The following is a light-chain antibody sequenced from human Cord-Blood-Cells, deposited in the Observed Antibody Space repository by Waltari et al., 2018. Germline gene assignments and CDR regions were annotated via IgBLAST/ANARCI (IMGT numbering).Light chain of an antibody. CDR2: KAS. J-gene: IGKJ1*01. CDR1: QSISSW. Sequence: DIQMTQSPPTLSASVGDSVTITCRASQSISSWLAWYQQKPGKDPKLLIYKASSLESGVPSRFSGSGSGTEFTLTISSLQPDDFATYYCQQYNSYSWTFGQGTKVEIK. CDR3: QQYNSYSWT. V-gene: IGKV1-5*03.